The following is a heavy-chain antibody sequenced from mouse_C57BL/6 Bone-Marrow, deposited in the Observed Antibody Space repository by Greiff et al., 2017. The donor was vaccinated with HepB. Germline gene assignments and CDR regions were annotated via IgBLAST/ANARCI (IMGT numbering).Heavy chain of an antibody. D-gene: IGHD1-1*01. CDR3: AKNHYGSSFYAMDY. CDR1: GFSLTSYG. CDR2: IWSGGST. V-gene: IGHV2-4*01. J-gene: IGHJ4*01. Sequence: VQLQQSGPGLVQPSQSLSITCTVSGFSLTSYGVHWVRQPPGKGLEWLGVIWSGGSTDYNAAFISRLSISKDNSKSQVFFKMNSLQADDTAIYYCAKNHYGSSFYAMDYWGQGTSVTVSS.